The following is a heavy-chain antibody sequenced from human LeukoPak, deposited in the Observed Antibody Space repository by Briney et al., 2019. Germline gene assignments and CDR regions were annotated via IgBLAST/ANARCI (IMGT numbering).Heavy chain of an antibody. CDR2: INPSGGST. J-gene: IGHJ6*02. Sequence: ASVKVSCKASGYTFTSYYMHWVRQAPGQGLEWMGIINPSGGSTSYAQKFQGRVTMTRDTSTSTVYVELSSLRSEDTAVYYCARDVSLRANYYYGMDVWGQGTTVTVSS. D-gene: IGHD5-12*01. CDR3: ARDVSLRANYYYGMDV. CDR1: GYTFTSYY. V-gene: IGHV1-46*01.